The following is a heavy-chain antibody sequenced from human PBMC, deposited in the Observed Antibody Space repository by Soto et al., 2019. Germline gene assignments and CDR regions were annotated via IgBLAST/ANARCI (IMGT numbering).Heavy chain of an antibody. CDR1: GFTFSSYS. D-gene: IGHD3-16*02. V-gene: IGHV3-48*02. Sequence: EVQLVESGGGLVQPGGSLRLSCAASGFTFSSYSMNWVRQAPGKGLEWVSYISSSSSTIYYADSVKGRFTISRDNAKNSLYLPMNSLRDEDTAVYYCARGEGDYVWGSYRTYNWFDPWGQGTLVTVSS. CDR2: ISSSSSTI. J-gene: IGHJ5*02. CDR3: ARGEGDYVWGSYRTYNWFDP.